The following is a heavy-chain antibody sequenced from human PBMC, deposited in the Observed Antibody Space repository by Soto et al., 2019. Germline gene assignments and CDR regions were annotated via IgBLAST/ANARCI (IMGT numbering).Heavy chain of an antibody. V-gene: IGHV5-51*01. J-gene: IGHJ3*02. CDR2: IYPGDSDT. CDR1: VYNFTTFW. D-gene: IGHD1-26*01. CDR3: ARLPGGSHYSIGAFDI. Sequence: GQSLKISCKVSVYNFTTFWIAWARQMPGKGLECMGIIYPGDSDTSYSPSFPGQVPISADKSISAAYLQWSSLKASDTAMYYCARLPGGSHYSIGAFDIWGQGTMVTVSS.